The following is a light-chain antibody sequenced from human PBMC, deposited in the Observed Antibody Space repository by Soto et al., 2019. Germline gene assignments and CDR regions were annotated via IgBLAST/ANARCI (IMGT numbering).Light chain of an antibody. J-gene: IGLJ7*01. CDR3: ASYIPTITRFV. Sequence: QSALTQPPSVSGSPGQSVTISCTGTSSDIGSYNRVSWYQQPPGTAPKLMIYEVSNRPSGVPDRVSGSKSGNMASLTISGLQAEDEADYYCASYIPTITRFVFGTGTQLTVL. CDR1: SSDIGSYNR. CDR2: EVS. V-gene: IGLV2-18*02.